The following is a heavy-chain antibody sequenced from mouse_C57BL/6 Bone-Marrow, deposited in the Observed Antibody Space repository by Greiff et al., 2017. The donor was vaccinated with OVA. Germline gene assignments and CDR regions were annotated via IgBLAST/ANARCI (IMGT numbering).Heavy chain of an antibody. V-gene: IGHV1-82*01. Sequence: VQLQQSGPELVKPGASVKISCKASGYAFSSSWMNWVKQRPGKGLEWIGRIYPGDGDTNYNGKFKGKATLTADKSSSTAYMQLSSLTSEDSAVXFCARIRSNYDAMDYWGQGTSVTVSS. CDR2: IYPGDGDT. CDR3: ARIRSNYDAMDY. D-gene: IGHD2-5*01. CDR1: GYAFSSSW. J-gene: IGHJ4*01.